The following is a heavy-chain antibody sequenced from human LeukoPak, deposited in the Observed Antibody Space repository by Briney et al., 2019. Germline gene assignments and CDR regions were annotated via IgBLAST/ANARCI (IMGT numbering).Heavy chain of an antibody. D-gene: IGHD6-19*01. CDR3: ARDPDMKSSGYYSDY. J-gene: IGHJ4*02. Sequence: ASVKVSRKASGYTFTSYGISWVRQAPGQGLEWMGWISPYNDSTNYAQMLHARFTMTTETSTSIAYMELTTLRSDDTAVYYCARDPDMKSSGYYSDYWGQGTLVTVSS. CDR1: GYTFTSYG. V-gene: IGHV1-18*01. CDR2: ISPYNDST.